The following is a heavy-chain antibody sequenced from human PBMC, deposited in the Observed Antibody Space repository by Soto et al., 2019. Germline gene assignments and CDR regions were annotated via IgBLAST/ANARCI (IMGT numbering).Heavy chain of an antibody. Sequence: ASVKVSCKVSGYTLTELSIHWVRQAPGKGLEWMGGFDPEDGETIYAQKFQGRVTMTEDTSTDTAYMELSSLRSEDTAVYYCATASPPYGDYVGYDYWGQGTLVTVSS. CDR2: FDPEDGET. J-gene: IGHJ4*02. D-gene: IGHD4-17*01. CDR3: ATASPPYGDYVGYDY. V-gene: IGHV1-24*01. CDR1: GYTLTELS.